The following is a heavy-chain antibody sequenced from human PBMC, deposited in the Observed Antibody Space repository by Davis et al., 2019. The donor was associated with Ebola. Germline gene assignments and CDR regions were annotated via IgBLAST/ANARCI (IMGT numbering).Heavy chain of an antibody. CDR2: ISSSSSYI. CDR3: ARDGRYCSSTSCRGSLGMDV. Sequence: GESLKISCAASGFTFSSYSMNWVRQAPGKGLEWVSSISSSSSYIYYADSVKGRFTISRDNAKNSLYLQMNSLRAEDTAVYYCARDGRYCSSTSCRGSLGMDVWGQGTTVTVSS. J-gene: IGHJ6*02. D-gene: IGHD2-2*01. CDR1: GFTFSSYS. V-gene: IGHV3-21*01.